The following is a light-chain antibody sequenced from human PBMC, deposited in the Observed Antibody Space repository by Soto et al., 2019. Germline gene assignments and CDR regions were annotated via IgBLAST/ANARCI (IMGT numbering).Light chain of an antibody. CDR2: GAS. CDR1: QSVSSY. V-gene: IGKV3-20*01. CDR3: QQYGGSPIT. Sequence: DIVLTQSPGTLSLSPGERATLSCRASQSVSSYLAWYQQKPGQAPRLLISGASIRATGIPDRFSGSGSGTDFTLTISRLEPEDFALYYCQQYGGSPITFGQGTRLEIK. J-gene: IGKJ5*01.